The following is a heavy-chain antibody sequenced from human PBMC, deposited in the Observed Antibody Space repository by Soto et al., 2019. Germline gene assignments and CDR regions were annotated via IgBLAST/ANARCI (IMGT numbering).Heavy chain of an antibody. CDR1: GFTFSTYA. J-gene: IGHJ6*02. V-gene: IGHV3-30*04. Sequence: PGGSLRLSCAASGFTFSTYAMYWVRQAPGKGLEWVALISYDGSSKYYADSVKGRFTISRDNSKNTLYLQMNSLRAEDTAVHYCANHYDFWSGNPDVWGQGTTVTVSS. CDR2: ISYDGSSK. D-gene: IGHD3-3*01. CDR3: ANHYDFWSGNPDV.